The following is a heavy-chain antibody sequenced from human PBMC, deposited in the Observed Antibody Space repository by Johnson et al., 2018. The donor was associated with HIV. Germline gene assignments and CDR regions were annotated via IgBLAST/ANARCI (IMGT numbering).Heavy chain of an antibody. V-gene: IGHV3-20*04. CDR1: GITFVDYG. D-gene: IGHD2-2*01. J-gene: IGHJ3*02. CDR3: ASSETYPPVAGAFDI. CDR2: IAWNGGNT. Sequence: VQLVESGGGVVRPGGSLRLSCAASGITFVDYGMSWVRQAPGKGLEWISSIAWNGGNTGYADSVKGRFTISRDNAKTSLYLQMNSLRAEDTALYYCASSETYPPVAGAFDIWGQGTMVTVSS.